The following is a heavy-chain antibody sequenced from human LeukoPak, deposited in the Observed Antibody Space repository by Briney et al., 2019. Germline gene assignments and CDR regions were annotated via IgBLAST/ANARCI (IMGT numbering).Heavy chain of an antibody. J-gene: IGHJ4*02. CDR1: GYTFTNHG. D-gene: IGHD6-13*01. V-gene: IGHV1-18*01. CDR3: ARWGNSNWWEHLGDY. Sequence: ASMKVSCKASGYTFTNHGFSWLRQAPGQGLEWMGWISASKGNTNYAQKFQDRVTMTTDTSTTTAYMELRSLKSDDTAVYYCARWGNSNWWEHLGDYWGQGTLVTVSS. CDR2: ISASKGNT.